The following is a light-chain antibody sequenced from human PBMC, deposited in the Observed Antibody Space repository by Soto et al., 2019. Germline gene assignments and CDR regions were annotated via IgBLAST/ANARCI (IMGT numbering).Light chain of an antibody. CDR3: QSYDSSLSAYV. CDR1: SSNIGANYD. J-gene: IGLJ1*01. CDR2: GNS. Sequence: QSVLTQPPSVSGAPGQRVTISCTGSSSNIGANYDVHWYQHLPGTAPKLLIYGNSNRPSGVPDRFSGSKSGTSASLATTGLQAEDEADYYCQSYDSSLSAYVFGTGTKVTVL. V-gene: IGLV1-40*01.